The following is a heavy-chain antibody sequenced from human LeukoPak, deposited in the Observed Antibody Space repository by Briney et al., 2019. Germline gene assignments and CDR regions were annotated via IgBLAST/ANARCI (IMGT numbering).Heavy chain of an antibody. D-gene: IGHD2-2*01. J-gene: IGHJ3*02. CDR2: IYYSGST. CDR3: ARTGIVVVPAVDDAFDI. CDR1: GGSISSYY. V-gene: IGHV4-59*01. Sequence: SETLSLTCTVSGGSISSYYWSWIRQPPGKGLEWIGYIYYSGSTNYNPSLKSRVTISVDTSKNQFSLKLSSVTAADTAVYYCARTGIVVVPAVDDAFDIWGQGTMVTVSS.